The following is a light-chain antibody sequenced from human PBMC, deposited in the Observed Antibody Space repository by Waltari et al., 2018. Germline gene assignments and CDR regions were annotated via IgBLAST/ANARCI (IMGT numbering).Light chain of an antibody. J-gene: IGLJ3*02. CDR2: RNN. V-gene: IGLV1-47*01. Sequence: QSVLTQPPSASGTPGQRVTISCSGPSSTIGSNYVYWYQHVPGAAPNLPIYRNNQRPSGVPDRFSGSKSGTSASLAISGLRSEDEADYYCAAWDDSLSRWLLGGGTKLTVL. CDR3: AAWDDSLSRWL. CDR1: SSTIGSNY.